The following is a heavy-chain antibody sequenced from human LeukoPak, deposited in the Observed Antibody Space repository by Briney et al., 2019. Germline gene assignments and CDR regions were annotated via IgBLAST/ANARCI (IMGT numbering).Heavy chain of an antibody. CDR3: ARRRYYGSGSQYYFDY. CDR2: IYPGDSDT. CDR1: EYSFTNYW. V-gene: IGHV5-51*01. D-gene: IGHD3-10*01. Sequence: GEPLKVPCKGSEYSFTNYWIGWVRQMPGKGLGWMGLIYPGDSDTRYSPSFQGQVTISADKSISTAYLQWSSLKASDTAMYYCARRRYYGSGSQYYFDYWGQGTLVTVSS. J-gene: IGHJ4*02.